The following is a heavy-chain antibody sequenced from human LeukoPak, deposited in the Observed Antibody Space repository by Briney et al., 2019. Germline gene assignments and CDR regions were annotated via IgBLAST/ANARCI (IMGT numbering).Heavy chain of an antibody. CDR3: ARHRPHYDILTGYYSDY. Sequence: GESLKISCLGSGYSFTTYWIGWVRQMPGKGLEWMGIIYPDDSDTTFSPSFQGQVTISADKSISTAYLQWSSLKASDTAMYYCARHRPHYDILTGYYSDYWGQGTLVTVSS. CDR2: IYPDDSDT. CDR1: GYSFTTYW. V-gene: IGHV5-51*01. D-gene: IGHD3-9*01. J-gene: IGHJ4*02.